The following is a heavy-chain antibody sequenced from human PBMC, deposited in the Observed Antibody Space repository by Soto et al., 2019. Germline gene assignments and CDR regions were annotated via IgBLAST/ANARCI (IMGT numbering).Heavy chain of an antibody. CDR1: GFTFSGSA. CDR3: TRQPTHHDYYYYGMDV. J-gene: IGHJ6*02. CDR2: IRSKANSYAT. Sequence: EVQLVESGGGLVQPGGSLKLSCAASGFTFSGSAMHWVRQASGKGLEWVGRIRSKANSYATAYAASVKGRYTITRDDSNNKAYLQLNSLKTEDTAVYYCTRQPTHHDYYYYGMDVWGQGTTVTVSS. V-gene: IGHV3-73*01.